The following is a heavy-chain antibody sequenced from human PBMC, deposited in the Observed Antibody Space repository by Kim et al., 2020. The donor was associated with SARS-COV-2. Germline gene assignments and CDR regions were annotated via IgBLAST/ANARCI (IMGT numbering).Heavy chain of an antibody. D-gene: IGHD1-1*01. CDR3: ARGEQERGVQNWFDP. CDR1: GYTFTSYY. V-gene: IGHV1-46*01. CDR2: INPSGGST. J-gene: IGHJ5*02. Sequence: ASVKVSCKASGYTFTSYYMHWVRQAPGQGLEWMGIINPSGGSTSYAQKFQGRVTMTRDTSTSTVYMELSSLRSEDTAVYYCARGEQERGVQNWFDPWGQGTLVTVSS.